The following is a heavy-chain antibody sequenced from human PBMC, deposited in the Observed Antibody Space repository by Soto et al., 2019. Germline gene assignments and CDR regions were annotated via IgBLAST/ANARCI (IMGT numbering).Heavy chain of an antibody. J-gene: IGHJ3*02. CDR3: VRESAPLDPLAI. CDR2: ISGSGGST. CDR1: GFTFSSYA. V-gene: IGHV3-23*01. Sequence: GSLRLSCAASGFTFSSYAMSWVRQAPGKGLEWVSAISGSGGSTYYADSVKGRFTISRDNSKNTLSLQMNSLRAEDTAVYYCVRESAPLDPLAIWGQGTMVTVSS. D-gene: IGHD3-3*01.